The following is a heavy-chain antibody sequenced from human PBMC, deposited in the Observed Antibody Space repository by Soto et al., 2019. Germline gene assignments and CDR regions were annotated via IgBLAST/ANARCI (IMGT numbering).Heavy chain of an antibody. CDR1: GFTVSSNY. J-gene: IGHJ6*02. D-gene: IGHD2-8*01. Sequence: PGGSLRLSCAASGFTVSSNYMSWVRQAPGKGLEWVSVIYSGGSTYYADSVKGRFTISRDNSKNTLYLQMNSLRAEDTAVYYCARDIVLMVYATGGYGMDVWGQGTTVTVSS. CDR2: IYSGGST. CDR3: ARDIVLMVYATGGYGMDV. V-gene: IGHV3-66*01.